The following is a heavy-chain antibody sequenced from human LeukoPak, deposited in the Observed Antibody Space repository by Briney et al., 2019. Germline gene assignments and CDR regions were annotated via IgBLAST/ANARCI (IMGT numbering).Heavy chain of an antibody. CDR2: ISGSGGST. D-gene: IGHD2-2*01. CDR3: AKDERGGYCSSTSCSYNDY. Sequence: RGSLRLSCAASGFTFSSYAMSWVRQAPGKGLEWVSAISGSGGSTYYADSVKGRFTISRDNSKNTLYLQMNSLRAEDTAVYYCAKDERGGYCSSTSCSYNDYWGQGTLVTVSS. J-gene: IGHJ4*02. V-gene: IGHV3-23*01. CDR1: GFTFSSYA.